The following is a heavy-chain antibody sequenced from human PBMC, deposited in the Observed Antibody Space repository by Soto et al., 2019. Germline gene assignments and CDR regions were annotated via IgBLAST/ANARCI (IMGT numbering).Heavy chain of an antibody. CDR3: ARWRPERLLCGGDCYSRYYYYMDV. CDR1: GYTFTSYD. V-gene: IGHV1-8*01. CDR2: MNPNSGNT. J-gene: IGHJ6*03. Sequence: VQLVQSGAEVKKPGASVKVSCKASGYTFTSYDINWVRQATGQALEWMGWMNPNSGNTGYAQKYQGRDTMTRNTSISTAYTGMRSLRSADTAVYYCARWRPERLLCGGDCYSRYYYYMDVWGKGATVTVAS. D-gene: IGHD2-21*01.